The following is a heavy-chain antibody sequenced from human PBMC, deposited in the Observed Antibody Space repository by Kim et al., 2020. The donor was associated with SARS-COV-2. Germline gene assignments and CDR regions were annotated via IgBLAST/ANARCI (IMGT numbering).Heavy chain of an antibody. CDR1: GGTFSSYA. CDR2: IIPIFGTA. CDR3: AREPHYGSGFDY. J-gene: IGHJ4*02. Sequence: SVKVSCKASGGTFSSYAISWVRQAPGQWLEWMGGIIPIFGTANYAQKFQGRVTITADESTSTAYMELSSLRSEDTAVYYCAREPHYGSGFDYWGQGTLVTVSS. D-gene: IGHD3-10*01. V-gene: IGHV1-69*13.